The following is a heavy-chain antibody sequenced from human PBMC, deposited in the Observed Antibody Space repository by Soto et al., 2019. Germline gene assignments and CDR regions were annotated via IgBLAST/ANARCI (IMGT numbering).Heavy chain of an antibody. CDR1: GFTFSSYA. V-gene: IGHV3-23*01. D-gene: IGHD2-15*01. CDR3: ARGQGIVMFPVPVGIVNRPKPTGFDY. CDR2: ISGSGGTT. Sequence: EVQLLESGGGLARPGGALRLCCTASGFTFSSYAMTWVRQAPGKGLAWVSGISGSGGTTNYTDAVKGRFTVSRDNSNNTVCLQMNSLRVEDTAVYYCARGQGIVMFPVPVGIVNRPKPTGFDYWGQGTLVTVST. J-gene: IGHJ4*02.